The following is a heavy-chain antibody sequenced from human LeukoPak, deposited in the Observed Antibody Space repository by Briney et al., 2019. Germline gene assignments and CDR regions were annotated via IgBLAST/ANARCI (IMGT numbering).Heavy chain of an antibody. Sequence: SETLSLTCTVSGGSISSSDYYWGWIRQPPGKGLEWIGSIYHSGNTYYNSSLKSRVTISVDTSKNQFSLKLSSVTAADTAVYYCARHAGSGWGVADYFDYWGQGTLVTVSS. V-gene: IGHV4-39*01. CDR3: ARHAGSGWGVADYFDY. CDR2: IYHSGNT. J-gene: IGHJ4*02. D-gene: IGHD6-19*01. CDR1: GGSISSSDYY.